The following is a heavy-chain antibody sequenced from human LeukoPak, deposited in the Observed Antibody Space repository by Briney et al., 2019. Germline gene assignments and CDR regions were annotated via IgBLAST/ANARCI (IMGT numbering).Heavy chain of an antibody. CDR2: TYYRSKWYN. CDR3: ARGHMVRGPGWDMDV. Sequence: SQTLSLTCALSGDSVSSNSAGCNWIRQSPSRGLEWLGRTYYRSKWYNDYAVSVKSRITINPDTYKNQFSLQLNSVTPEETAVYYCARGHMVRGPGWDMDVWGKGTTVTVSS. J-gene: IGHJ6*04. V-gene: IGHV6-1*01. CDR1: GDSVSSNSAG. D-gene: IGHD3-10*01.